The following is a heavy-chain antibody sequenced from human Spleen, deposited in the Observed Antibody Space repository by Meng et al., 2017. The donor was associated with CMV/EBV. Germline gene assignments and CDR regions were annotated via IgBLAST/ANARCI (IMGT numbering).Heavy chain of an antibody. CDR3: ARSYDFWSGYYPH. V-gene: IGHV5-51*01. Sequence: KGSGYSFTSYWIGWVRQVPGKGLEWMGIIYPGDSDTRYSPSFQGQVTNSADKSISTAYLQWSSLKASDTAMYYCARSYDFWSGYYPHWGQGTLVTVSS. CDR2: IYPGDSDT. CDR1: GYSFTSYW. D-gene: IGHD3-3*01. J-gene: IGHJ4*02.